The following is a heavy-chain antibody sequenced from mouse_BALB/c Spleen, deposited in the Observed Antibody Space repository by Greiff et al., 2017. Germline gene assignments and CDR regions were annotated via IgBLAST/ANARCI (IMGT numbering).Heavy chain of an antibody. J-gene: IGHJ1*01. V-gene: IGHV3-5*02. Sequence: DVQLQESGPGLVKPSQTVSLTCTVTGISITTGNYRWSWIRQFPGNKLEWIGYIYYSGTITYNPSLTSRTTITRDTSKNQFFLEMNSLTAEDTATYYCAREKSYGSSRYFDVWGAGTTVTVSS. CDR3: AREKSYGSSRYFDV. CDR1: GISITTGNYR. CDR2: IYYSGTI. D-gene: IGHD1-1*01.